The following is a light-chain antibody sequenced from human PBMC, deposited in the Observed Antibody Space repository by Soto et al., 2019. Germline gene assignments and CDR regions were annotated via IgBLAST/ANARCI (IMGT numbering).Light chain of an antibody. CDR3: QHYNSYSEA. CDR2: DAS. J-gene: IGKJ1*01. Sequence: DIQMNQSPSSLSASVGDRVTITCQASQDISNYLNWYQQKPGKAPKLLIYDASNLETGVPSRFSGSGSGTDFTFTISSLQPEDIATYYCQHYNSYSEAFGQGTKVELK. V-gene: IGKV1-33*01. CDR1: QDISNY.